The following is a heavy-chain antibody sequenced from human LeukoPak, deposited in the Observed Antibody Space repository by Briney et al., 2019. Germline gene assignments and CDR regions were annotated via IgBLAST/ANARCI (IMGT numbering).Heavy chain of an antibody. J-gene: IGHJ3*02. CDR2: INHSGST. D-gene: IGHD1-14*01. Sequence: SETLSLTCAVYGGSFSGYYWSWIRQPPGKGLKWIGEINHSGSTYYNPSLKSRVTISVDTSKNQFSLKLSSVTAADTAVYYCARDFRKTGYDSLGFDAFDIWGQGTMVTVSS. V-gene: IGHV4-34*01. CDR3: ARDFRKTGYDSLGFDAFDI. CDR1: GGSFSGYY.